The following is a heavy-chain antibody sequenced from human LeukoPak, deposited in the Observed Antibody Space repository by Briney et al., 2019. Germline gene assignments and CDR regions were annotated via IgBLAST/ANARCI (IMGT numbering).Heavy chain of an antibody. CDR1: GGTFSSYA. CDR3: ARAEQWMVRGRLTLDY. J-gene: IGHJ4*02. V-gene: IGHV1-69*05. Sequence: AASVKVSCKASGGTFSSYAISWVRQAPGQGLEWMGGIMPIFVTANYAQKFHGKVTITTDESTSTAYMELSRLRAEDTAVYYCARAEQWMVRGRLTLDYWGQGTLVTVSS. CDR2: IMPIFVTA. D-gene: IGHD6-19*01.